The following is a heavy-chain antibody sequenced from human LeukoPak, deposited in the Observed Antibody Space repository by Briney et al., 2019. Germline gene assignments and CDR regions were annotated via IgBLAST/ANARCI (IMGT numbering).Heavy chain of an antibody. CDR3: ARDYDFYCSGGSCYSPRLSDY. J-gene: IGHJ4*01. V-gene: IGHV3-43D*03. CDR2: ISWDGSST. Sequence: GGSLRLSCAASGFTFDDYAMHWVRQAPGKGLEWVSLISWDGSSTYYADSVKGRFTISRDNSKNSLHLQMNSLRAEDTAVYYCARDYDFYCSGGSCYSPRLSDYWGQGTLVTVSS. D-gene: IGHD2-15*01. CDR1: GFTFDDYA.